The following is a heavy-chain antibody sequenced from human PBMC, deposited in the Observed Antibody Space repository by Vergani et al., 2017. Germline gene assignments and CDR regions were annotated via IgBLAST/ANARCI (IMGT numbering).Heavy chain of an antibody. V-gene: IGHV3-48*01. D-gene: IGHD2-2*01. CDR1: GFDFSSYI. Sequence: EVQLVESGGGWVQPGGSLRLSCVVSGFDFSSYIMNWGRQAPGKGLEWVSFVSTGTKSQSYAESVKGRFTISRDSAKNSLFLQMGSLRAEDTAVYYCAREYSSTSGRAFDFWGQGTKVTVSS. J-gene: IGHJ3*01. CDR3: AREYSSTSGRAFDF. CDR2: VSTGTKSQ.